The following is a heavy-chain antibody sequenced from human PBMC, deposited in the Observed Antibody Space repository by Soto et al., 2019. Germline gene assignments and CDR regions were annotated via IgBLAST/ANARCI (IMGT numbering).Heavy chain of an antibody. CDR3: ARDTSLIAVADFYYYYGMDV. CDR2: IWYDGSNK. V-gene: IGHV3-33*01. Sequence: GGSLRLSCAASGFTFSSYGMHWVRQAPGKGLEWVAVIWYDGSNKYYADSVKGRFTISRDNSKNTLYLQMNSLRAEDTAVYYCARDTSLIAVADFYYYYGMDVWGQRDHGHRSS. J-gene: IGHJ6*04. CDR1: GFTFSSYG. D-gene: IGHD6-19*01.